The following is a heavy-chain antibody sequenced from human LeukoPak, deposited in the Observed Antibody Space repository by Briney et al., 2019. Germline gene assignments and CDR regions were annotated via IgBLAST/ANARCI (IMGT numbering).Heavy chain of an antibody. V-gene: IGHV1-69*06. CDR1: GGTFSSYA. D-gene: IGHD2-15*01. J-gene: IGHJ4*02. CDR2: IIPIFGTA. Sequence: ASVKVSCKAPGGTFSSYAISWVRQAPGQGLEWMGGIIPIFGTANYAQKFQGRVTITADKSTSTAYMELSSLRSEDTAVYYCARESHCSGGSCYPDWGQGTLVTVSS. CDR3: ARESHCSGGSCYPD.